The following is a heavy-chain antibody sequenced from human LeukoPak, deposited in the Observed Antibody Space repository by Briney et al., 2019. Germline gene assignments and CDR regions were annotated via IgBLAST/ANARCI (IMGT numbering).Heavy chain of an antibody. CDR2: MNPHSGNT. CDR3: ARGYSNGWYLVDY. Sequence: ASVKVSCKASGYTFTGYYMHWVRQATGQGLEWMGWMNPHSGNTGYAQKFQGRVTITRNTSISTAYMELSSLRSDDTAVYYCARGYSNGWYLVDYWGQGTLVTVSS. J-gene: IGHJ4*02. D-gene: IGHD6-19*01. CDR1: GYTFTGYY. V-gene: IGHV1-8*03.